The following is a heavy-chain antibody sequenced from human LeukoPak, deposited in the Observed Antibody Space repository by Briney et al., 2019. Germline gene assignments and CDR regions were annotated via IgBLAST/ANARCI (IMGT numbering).Heavy chain of an antibody. J-gene: IGHJ3*02. CDR2: IIPILGIA. CDR1: GGTFSSYT. V-gene: IGHV1-69*02. D-gene: IGHD5-24*01. Sequence: SVKVSCKASGGTFSSYTISSVRQAPGQGLEWMGRIIPILGIANYAQKFQGRVTITADKSTSTAYMELSSLRSEDTAVYYCASGWLQSHDAFDIWGQGTMVTVSS. CDR3: ASGWLQSHDAFDI.